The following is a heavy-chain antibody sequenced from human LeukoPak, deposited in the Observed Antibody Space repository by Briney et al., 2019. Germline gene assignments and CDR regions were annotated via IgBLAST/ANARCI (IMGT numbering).Heavy chain of an antibody. V-gene: IGHV4-34*01. J-gene: IGHJ4*02. CDR3: ARAKSCYYSSGCPLDY. Sequence: SETLSLTCAVYGVSFSGYYWSWLRQPPGKGREWSGEINHSGSTNYNPSLKSRVTISVDTSKNQFSLKLSSVTAADTAVYYCARAKSCYYSSGCPLDYWGQGTLVTVSS. CDR2: INHSGST. CDR1: GVSFSGYY. D-gene: IGHD6-19*01.